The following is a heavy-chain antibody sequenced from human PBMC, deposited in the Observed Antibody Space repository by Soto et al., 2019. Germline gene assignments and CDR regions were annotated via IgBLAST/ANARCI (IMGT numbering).Heavy chain of an antibody. J-gene: IGHJ4*02. CDR1: GGSFSGYY. V-gene: IGHV4-34*01. CDR3: ASIDLAYCGGDCRLFDY. Sequence: PSETLSLTCAVYGGSFSGYYLSWIRQPPGKGLEWIGEINHSGSTNYNPSLKSRVTISVDTSKNQFPLRAEDTAVYYCASIDLAYCGGDCRLFDYWGQGTLVTVYS. D-gene: IGHD2-21*02. CDR2: INHSGST.